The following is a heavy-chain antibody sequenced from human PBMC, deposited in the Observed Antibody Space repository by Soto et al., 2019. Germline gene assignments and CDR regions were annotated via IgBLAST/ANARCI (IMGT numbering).Heavy chain of an antibody. CDR3: ARAYAHSSSHYYHGIDV. D-gene: IGHD6-6*01. CDR1: GYTFTSYD. V-gene: IGHV1-8*01. CDR2: MNPNCGNT. J-gene: IGHJ6*02. Sequence: ASVEVSCKASGYTFTSYDMNWVRQATGQGLEWMGWMNPNCGNTGYAQKFQGRVTMTRNTSISTAYMELSSLRSEDTAVYYCARAYAHSSSHYYHGIDVWGQRTT.